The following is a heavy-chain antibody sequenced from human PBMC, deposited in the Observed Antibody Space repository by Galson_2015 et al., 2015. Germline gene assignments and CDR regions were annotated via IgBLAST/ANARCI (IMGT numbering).Heavy chain of an antibody. Sequence: SLRLSCAASGFTVSSNYMSWVRQAPGKGLEWVSVIYSGGSTYYADSVKGRFTISRDNSKNTLYLQMNSLRAEDTAVYYCTFTTVTTEFYYYYGMDVWGQGTTVTASS. CDR1: GFTVSSNY. V-gene: IGHV3-53*01. J-gene: IGHJ6*02. D-gene: IGHD4-17*01. CDR2: IYSGGST. CDR3: TFTTVTTEFYYYYGMDV.